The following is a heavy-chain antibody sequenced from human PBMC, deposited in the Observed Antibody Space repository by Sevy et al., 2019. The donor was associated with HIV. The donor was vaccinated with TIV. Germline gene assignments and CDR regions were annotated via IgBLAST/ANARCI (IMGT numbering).Heavy chain of an antibody. CDR3: AKDQLNDYVFDH. D-gene: IGHD3-16*01. CDR2: ISYDGSNK. Sequence: GGSLRLSCAASGFTFSSYGMHWVRQAPGKGLEWVAVISYDGSNKYYADSVKGRFTISRDNSKNTMYLQMNSLRAEDTAVYYCAKDQLNDYVFDHWGQGTLVTVSS. V-gene: IGHV3-30*18. CDR1: GFTFSSYG. J-gene: IGHJ4*02.